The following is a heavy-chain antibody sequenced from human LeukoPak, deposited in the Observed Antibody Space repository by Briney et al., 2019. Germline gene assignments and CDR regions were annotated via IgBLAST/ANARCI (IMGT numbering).Heavy chain of an antibody. V-gene: IGHV3-21*01. Sequence: GGSLRLSCAASGFTFSSYSMNWVRQAPGKGLEWVSSISSSSSYIYYADSVKGRFTTSRDNAKNSLYLQMNSLRAEDTAVYYCARDVSAAGTGAAGSWGQGTLVTVSS. CDR1: GFTFSSYS. CDR2: ISSSSSYI. CDR3: ARDVSAAGTGAAGS. J-gene: IGHJ4*02. D-gene: IGHD6-13*01.